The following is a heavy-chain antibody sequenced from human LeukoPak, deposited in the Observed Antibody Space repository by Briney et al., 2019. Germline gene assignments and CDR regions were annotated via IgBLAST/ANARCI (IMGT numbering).Heavy chain of an antibody. CDR1: GFTFSTYW. V-gene: IGHV3-7*05. CDR3: TRDVGAAGY. J-gene: IGHJ4*02. CDR2: IKKDGTEK. Sequence: GGSLRLSCAASGFTFSTYWMSWVRQAPGKGLEWVANIKKDGTEKYYVDSVKGRFTISRDNAKNSLYLQMNSLRAEDTAGYYCTRDVGAAGYWGQGTLVTVSS. D-gene: IGHD6-13*01.